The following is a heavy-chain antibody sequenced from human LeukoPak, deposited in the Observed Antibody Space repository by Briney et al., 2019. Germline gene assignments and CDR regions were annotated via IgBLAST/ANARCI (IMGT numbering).Heavy chain of an antibody. D-gene: IGHD4-17*01. V-gene: IGHV3-15*01. CDR3: TTDPTPYGENSWYFDL. J-gene: IGHJ2*01. Sequence: GGSLRLSCAASGFTFSNAWMSWVRQGPGKGLEWVGRIRSSADGETVDYAAPVKDRFTISRDDPQNTLYLQMNSLKTEDTGVYYCTTDPTPYGENSWYFDLWGRGTLVIVSS. CDR2: IRSSADGETV. CDR1: GFTFSNAW.